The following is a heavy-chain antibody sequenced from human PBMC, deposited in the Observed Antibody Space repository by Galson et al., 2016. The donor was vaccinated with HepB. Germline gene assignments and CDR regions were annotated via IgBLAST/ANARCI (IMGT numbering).Heavy chain of an antibody. CDR1: GFTSSTYA. CDR3: AVRYSSIWYFQH. J-gene: IGHJ1*01. V-gene: IGHV3-23*01. D-gene: IGHD6-13*01. CDR2: MSDSGGST. Sequence: SLRLSCAASGFTSSTYAMRWVRQAPGKGLEWVSAMSDSGGSTYYAASVKGRFTISRDNSKNTLYLQMNSLGAEDTAIYYCAVRYSSIWYFQHWGRGTLVSVSS.